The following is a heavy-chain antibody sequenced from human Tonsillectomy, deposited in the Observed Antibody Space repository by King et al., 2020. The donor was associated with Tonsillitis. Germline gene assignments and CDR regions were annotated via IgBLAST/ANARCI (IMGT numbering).Heavy chain of an antibody. CDR2: ISGYNGNI. V-gene: IGHV1-18*01. CDR1: GYTFTSYG. Sequence: VQLVESGAEVKKPGASVXVSCKASGYTFTSYGISWVRQAPGQGLEWMGWISGYNGNINYAEKLQGRVTMTTDTSTSTAYMELRNLRYDDTAVYYCARDVDIVPTTVDYWGQGTLVTVSS. J-gene: IGHJ4*02. CDR3: ARDVDIVPTTVDY. D-gene: IGHD5-12*01.